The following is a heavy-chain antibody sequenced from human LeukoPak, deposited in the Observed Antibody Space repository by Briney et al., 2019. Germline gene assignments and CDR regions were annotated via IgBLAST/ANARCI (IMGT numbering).Heavy chain of an antibody. J-gene: IGHJ3*02. CDR3: ARGGAYCGGDCYSGAFDI. D-gene: IGHD2-21*01. Sequence: MASQTLSLTCTVSGGSISSGSYYWSWIRQPAGKGLEWIGRIYTSGSTNYNPSLKSRVTISVDTSKNQFSLKLSSVTAADTAVYYCARGGAYCGGDCYSGAFDIWGQGTMVTVSS. CDR1: GGSISSGSYY. V-gene: IGHV4-61*02. CDR2: IYTSGST.